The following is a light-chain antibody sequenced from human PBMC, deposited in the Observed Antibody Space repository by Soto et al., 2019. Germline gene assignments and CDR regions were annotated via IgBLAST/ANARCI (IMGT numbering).Light chain of an antibody. CDR2: DAS. Sequence: EIVLTQSPATLSLSPGERATLSCRASQSVSSSLAWYQQKPGQAPRLLIYDASSRATGIPARFSGSGSGTDFTLTISSLEPEDFAVYFCQQRSDWPPGITFGPGTKVDIK. CDR3: QQRSDWPPGIT. V-gene: IGKV3-11*01. CDR1: QSVSSS. J-gene: IGKJ3*01.